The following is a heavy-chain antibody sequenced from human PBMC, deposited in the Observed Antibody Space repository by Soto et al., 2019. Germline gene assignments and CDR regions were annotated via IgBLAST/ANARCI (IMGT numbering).Heavy chain of an antibody. CDR3: ARVNVTLDF. CDR2: VHYSGNA. V-gene: IGHV4-39*01. J-gene: IGHJ4*02. D-gene: IGHD2-21*02. CDR1: GGSINTYNLF. Sequence: QLQLQESDPGLVGPSETLSLSCTVSGGSINTYNLFWAWIRQPPGKGLEWIACVHYSGNAYYNPSLTTRVTISRDTSKNRVCLELRSVTAADTAVYYCARVNVTLDFWGQGTLVTVSS.